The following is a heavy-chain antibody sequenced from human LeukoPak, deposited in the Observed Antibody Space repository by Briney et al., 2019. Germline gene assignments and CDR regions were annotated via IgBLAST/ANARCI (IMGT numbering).Heavy chain of an antibody. V-gene: IGHV1-24*01. D-gene: IGHD1-1*01. Sequence: GASLKVSCKVSGYTLTELSMHWVRQAPGKGLEWMGGFDPEDGETIYAQKFQGRVTMTEDTSTDTAYMELSSLRSEDTAVYYCATGDWNDSNFDYWGQGTLVTVSS. CDR2: FDPEDGET. CDR3: ATGDWNDSNFDY. CDR1: GYTLTELS. J-gene: IGHJ4*02.